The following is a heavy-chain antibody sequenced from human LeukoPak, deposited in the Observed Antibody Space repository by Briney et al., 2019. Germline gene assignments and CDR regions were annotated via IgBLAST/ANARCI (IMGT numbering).Heavy chain of an antibody. CDR3: ARGWGAAAAPAY. Sequence: SETLSLTCAVYGGSFSGYYWSWIRQPPGKGLEWIGEINHSGSTNYNPSLKSRVTISVDTSKNQFSLKLSSVTAADTAVCYCARGWGAAAAPAYWGQGTLVTVSS. D-gene: IGHD6-13*01. V-gene: IGHV4-34*01. J-gene: IGHJ4*02. CDR1: GGSFSGYY. CDR2: INHSGST.